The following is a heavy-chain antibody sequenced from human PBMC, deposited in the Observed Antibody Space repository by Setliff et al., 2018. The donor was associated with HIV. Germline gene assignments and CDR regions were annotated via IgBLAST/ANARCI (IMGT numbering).Heavy chain of an antibody. CDR3: ARGGAVSAGFDS. Sequence: SETLSLTCTVSGGSIRTGAYYWGWIRQPPGKGLEWIGSIYYDGRTFYKPSLKSRLTISVDTSKNQFSLSLNSVTAAVTAVYFCARGGAVSAGFDSWGQGTLVTVS. V-gene: IGHV4-39*07. CDR1: GGSIRTGAYY. J-gene: IGHJ5*01. D-gene: IGHD3-16*01. CDR2: IYYDGRT.